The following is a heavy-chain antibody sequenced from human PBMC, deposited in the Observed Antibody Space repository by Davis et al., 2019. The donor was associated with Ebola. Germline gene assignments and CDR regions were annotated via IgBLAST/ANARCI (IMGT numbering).Heavy chain of an antibody. V-gene: IGHV4-34*01. CDR3: ARYSNYVGYFDY. J-gene: IGHJ4*02. CDR2: INHSGST. D-gene: IGHD4-11*01. Sequence: SETLSLTCAVYGGSFSGYYWSWIRQPPGKGLEWIGEINHSGSTNYNPSLKSRVTISVDTSKNQFSLKLSSVTAADTAVYYCARYSNYVGYFDYWGQGTLVTVSS. CDR1: GGSFSGYY.